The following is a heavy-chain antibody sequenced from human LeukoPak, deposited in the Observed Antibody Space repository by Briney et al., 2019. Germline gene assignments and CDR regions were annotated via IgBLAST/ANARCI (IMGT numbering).Heavy chain of an antibody. Sequence: APVKVSCKASGGTFSSYAISWVRQAPGQGLEWMGWIIPIFGTANYAQKFQGRVTITADESTSTAYMELSSLRSEDTAVYYCARVILSAAAGLLFDYWGQGTLVTVSS. J-gene: IGHJ4*02. CDR3: ARVILSAAAGLLFDY. CDR2: IIPIFGTA. CDR1: GGTFSSYA. D-gene: IGHD6-13*01. V-gene: IGHV1-69*13.